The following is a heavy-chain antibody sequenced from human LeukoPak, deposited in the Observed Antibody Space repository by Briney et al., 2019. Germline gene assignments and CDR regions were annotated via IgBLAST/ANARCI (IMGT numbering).Heavy chain of an antibody. D-gene: IGHD3-3*01. Sequence: GASVKVSCKASGYTFTSYDINWVRQATGQGLEWMGWMNPNSGNTGYAQKFQGRVTMTRNTSISTAYMELSSLRSEDMAVYYCARGFLEWENWFDPWGQGTLVTVSS. V-gene: IGHV1-8*01. CDR3: ARGFLEWENWFDP. CDR1: GYTFTSYD. CDR2: MNPNSGNT. J-gene: IGHJ5*02.